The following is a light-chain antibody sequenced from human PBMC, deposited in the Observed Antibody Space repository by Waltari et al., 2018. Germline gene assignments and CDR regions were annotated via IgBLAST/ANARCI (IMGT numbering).Light chain of an antibody. CDR1: QDISTS. CDR3: QQGDTSPPT. J-gene: IGKJ1*01. CDR2: HSS. Sequence: EIHMTQSPSSVSASVGDRVSMSFRASQDISTSLSWYQQKSGKAPSLLIYHSSTLHSGVPSRFSGAGTGTDFTLNINNLHPEDFATYFCQQGDTSPPTFGPGTKVELK. V-gene: IGKV1-12*01.